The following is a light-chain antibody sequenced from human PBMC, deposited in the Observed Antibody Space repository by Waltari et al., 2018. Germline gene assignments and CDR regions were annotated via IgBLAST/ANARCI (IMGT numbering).Light chain of an antibody. Sequence: VMTQSPATLSVSPGQRATLSCRASQRLSNYQAWYQQKPGQAPRLLIYDASTRATGIPARFSGSGSGTEFTLAISSLQSEDIAVYYCQQYGSWPLTFGGGTKVEFK. CDR3: QQYGSWPLT. CDR1: QRLSNY. J-gene: IGKJ4*01. V-gene: IGKV3-15*01. CDR2: DAS.